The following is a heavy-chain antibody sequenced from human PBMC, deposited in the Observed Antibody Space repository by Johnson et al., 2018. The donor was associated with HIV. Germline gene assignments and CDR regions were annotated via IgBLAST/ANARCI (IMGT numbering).Heavy chain of an antibody. V-gene: IGHV3-53*01. Sequence: VQLVESGGGLIQPGGSLRLSCAASGFTVSSNYMSWVRQAPGKGLEWVSIIYSGGSTYYADSVKGRFTLSRENSKNTLYLQMNSQRAEDTAVYYCARIVGATLAFDIWGQGTMVTVSS. CDR3: ARIVGATLAFDI. CDR2: IYSGGST. J-gene: IGHJ3*02. CDR1: GFTVSSNY. D-gene: IGHD1-26*01.